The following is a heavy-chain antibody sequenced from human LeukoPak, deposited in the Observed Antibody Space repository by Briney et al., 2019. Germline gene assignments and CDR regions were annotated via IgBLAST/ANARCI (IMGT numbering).Heavy chain of an antibody. Sequence: SETLSLTCTVSGGSISSYYWSWIRQPAGKGLEWIGRIYTRGSTNYNASIKSRVTITVDTSKNQFSHKLSSVTAADTAVYYCARWGDYYDSSGYPAFDYWGQGTLVTVSS. J-gene: IGHJ4*02. CDR1: GGSISSYY. D-gene: IGHD3-22*01. CDR2: IYTRGST. CDR3: ARWGDYYDSSGYPAFDY. V-gene: IGHV4-4*07.